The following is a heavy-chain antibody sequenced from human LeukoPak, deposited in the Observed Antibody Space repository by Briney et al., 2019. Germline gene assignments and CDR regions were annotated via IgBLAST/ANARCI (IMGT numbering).Heavy chain of an antibody. J-gene: IGHJ6*02. CDR1: GYTFTGYY. CDR2: INPNSGGT. D-gene: IGHD3-22*01. CDR3: ARVGEYDSSGYYYYYYGMDV. Sequence: ASVKVSCKASGYTFTGYYMHWVRQAPGQGLEWMGWINPNSGGTNYAQKFQGRVTMTRDTSISTAYMELSRLRSDDTAVYYCARVGEYDSSGYYYYYYGMDVWGQGTTVTVSS. V-gene: IGHV1-2*02.